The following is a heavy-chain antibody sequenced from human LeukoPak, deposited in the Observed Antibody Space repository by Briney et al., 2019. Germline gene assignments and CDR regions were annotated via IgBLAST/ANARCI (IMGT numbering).Heavy chain of an antibody. CDR3: ARVPVLWFGEFNFQH. D-gene: IGHD3-10*01. Sequence: ASVKVSCKASGYTFTSYGISWVRQAPGQGVEWMGWISAYNGNTNYAQKLQGRVTMTPDTSTSTAYMELRSLRSDDTAVYYCARVPVLWFGEFNFQHWGQGTLVTVSS. J-gene: IGHJ1*01. CDR2: ISAYNGNT. CDR1: GYTFTSYG. V-gene: IGHV1-18*04.